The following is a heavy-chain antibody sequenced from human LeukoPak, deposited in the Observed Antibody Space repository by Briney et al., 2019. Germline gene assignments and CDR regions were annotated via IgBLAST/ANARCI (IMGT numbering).Heavy chain of an antibody. Sequence: PSGTLSLTCTVSGGSISSYYWSWIRQPPGKGPEWIGYIYYSGSTNYNPSLKSRVTISVDTSKNQFSLKLSSVTAADTAVYYCARTARYFDYWGQGTLVTVSS. J-gene: IGHJ4*02. V-gene: IGHV4-59*01. CDR2: IYYSGST. CDR1: GGSISSYY. CDR3: ARTARYFDY.